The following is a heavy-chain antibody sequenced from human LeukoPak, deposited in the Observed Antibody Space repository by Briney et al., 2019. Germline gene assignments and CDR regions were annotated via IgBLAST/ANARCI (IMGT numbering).Heavy chain of an antibody. CDR1: GFTFSSYA. Sequence: GGSLRLSCAASGFTFSSYAMSWVRQAPGKGLEWVSAISGSGGSTYYADSVKGRFTISRDNSKNTLYLQMNSLRAEDTAVYYCTTDYAQLLWFGELSHRGYWGQGTLVTVSS. J-gene: IGHJ4*02. CDR3: TTDYAQLLWFGELSHRGY. D-gene: IGHD3-10*01. V-gene: IGHV3-23*01. CDR2: ISGSGGST.